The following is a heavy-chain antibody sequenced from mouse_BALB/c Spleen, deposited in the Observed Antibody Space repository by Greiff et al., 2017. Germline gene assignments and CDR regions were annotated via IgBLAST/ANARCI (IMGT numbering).Heavy chain of an antibody. D-gene: IGHD2-4*01. Sequence: EVQLVESGGGLVKPGGSLKLSCAASGFTFSSYAMSWVRQSPEKRLEWVAEISSGGSYTYYPDTVTGRFTISIDNAKNTLYLEMSSLRSEDTAMYYCARGGLGSFDYWGQGTTLTVSS. V-gene: IGHV5-9-4*01. CDR3: ARGGLGSFDY. J-gene: IGHJ2*01. CDR2: ISSGGSYT. CDR1: GFTFSSYA.